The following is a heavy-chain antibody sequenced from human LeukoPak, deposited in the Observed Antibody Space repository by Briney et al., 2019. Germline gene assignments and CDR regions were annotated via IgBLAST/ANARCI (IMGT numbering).Heavy chain of an antibody. CDR3: TTRDSGSYFFGAFDI. V-gene: IGHV3-15*01. Sequence: GGSLRLSCAASGFTFSNAWMSWVRQAPGKGLEWVCRIKSKTDGGTTDYAAPVKGRFTISRDDSKNTLYLQMNSLKTEDTAVYYCTTRDSGSYFFGAFDIWGQGTMVTVSS. D-gene: IGHD1-26*01. CDR2: IKSKTDGGTT. J-gene: IGHJ3*02. CDR1: GFTFSNAW.